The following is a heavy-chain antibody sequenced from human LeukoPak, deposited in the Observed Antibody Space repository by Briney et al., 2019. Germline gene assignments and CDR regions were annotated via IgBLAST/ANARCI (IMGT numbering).Heavy chain of an antibody. D-gene: IGHD6-13*01. CDR2: IGPSSNAI. J-gene: IGHJ4*02. V-gene: IGHV3-48*02. CDR1: GFTFSGYS. Sequence: WGSLRLSCAASGFTFSGYSMTWVRQAPGKGLEWVAYIGPSSNAIYYSDSVKGRFTISRDNAKNSLYLQMISLRDGDTAIYYCARAAYASSPDSWGQGTLVTVSS. CDR3: ARAAYASSPDS.